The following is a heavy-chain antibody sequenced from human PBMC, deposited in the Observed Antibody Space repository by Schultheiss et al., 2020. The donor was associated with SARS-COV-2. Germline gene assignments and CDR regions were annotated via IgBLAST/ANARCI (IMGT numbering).Heavy chain of an antibody. CDR1: GFTFSSYG. J-gene: IGHJ4*02. V-gene: IGHV3-48*01. CDR2: ISSSSSTI. CDR3: ARGHSSGYYNYFDY. Sequence: GGSLRLSCAASGFTFSSYGMHWVRQAPGKGLEWVSYISSSSSTIYYADSVKGRFTISRDNSKNTLYLQMNSLRAEDTAVYYCARGHSSGYYNYFDYWGQGTLVTVSS. D-gene: IGHD3-22*01.